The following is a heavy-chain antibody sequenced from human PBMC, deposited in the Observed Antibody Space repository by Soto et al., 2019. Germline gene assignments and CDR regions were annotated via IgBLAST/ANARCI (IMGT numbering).Heavy chain of an antibody. V-gene: IGHV3-23*01. CDR1: GFTFSSYA. Sequence: EVQLLESGGGLVQPGGSLRLSCAASGFTFSSYAMSWVRQAPGKGLEWVSAISGSGGSTYYADSVKGRFTISRDNSKNTLYLQMNSLRAEDTAVYYCAKDGYDYIWGSYREYYFYYWGQGTLVTVSS. J-gene: IGHJ4*02. CDR2: ISGSGGST. CDR3: AKDGYDYIWGSYREYYFYY. D-gene: IGHD3-16*02.